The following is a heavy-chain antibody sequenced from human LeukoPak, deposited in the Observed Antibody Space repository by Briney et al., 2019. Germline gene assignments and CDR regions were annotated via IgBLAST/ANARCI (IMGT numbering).Heavy chain of an antibody. CDR1: GGSFSGYY. V-gene: IGHV4-59*10. CDR2: IYTSGST. Sequence: PSETLSLTCAVYGGSFSGYYWSWIRQPPGKGLEWIGRIYTSGSTNYNPPLKSRVTISVDTSKNQFSLKLSSVTAADTAVYYCARAGMYYYDSSGYYFWFDPWGQGTLVTVSS. D-gene: IGHD3-22*01. CDR3: ARAGMYYYDSSGYYFWFDP. J-gene: IGHJ5*02.